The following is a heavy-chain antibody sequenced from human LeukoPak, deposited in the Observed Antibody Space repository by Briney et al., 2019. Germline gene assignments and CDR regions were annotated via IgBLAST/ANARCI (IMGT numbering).Heavy chain of an antibody. CDR1: GYTFTNYA. D-gene: IGHD3-16*02. CDR3: ARAFQSLGGLSLPDY. CDR2: IHPSTGNP. V-gene: IGHV7-4-1*02. Sequence: ASVKVSCKASGYTFTNYAMNWVRQAPGQGLEWMGWIHPSTGNPTYAQGFPGRFVFSLDTSVSTTYLQISSLKAEDPAVYFCARAFQSLGGLSLPDYWGQGTLVTVSS. J-gene: IGHJ4*02.